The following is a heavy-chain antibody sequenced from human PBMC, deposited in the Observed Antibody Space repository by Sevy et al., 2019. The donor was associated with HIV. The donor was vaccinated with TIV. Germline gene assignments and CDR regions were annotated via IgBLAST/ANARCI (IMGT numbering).Heavy chain of an antibody. CDR2: IRYDGSNK. Sequence: GGCLRLSCAASGFTFSSYAMHWVRQAPGKGLEWVAFIRYDGSNKYYADSVKGRFTISRDNSKNTLYLQMNSLRPEDTAVYYCAKDPLISLGADLFEYWGQGTLVTVSS. J-gene: IGHJ4*02. V-gene: IGHV3-30*02. CDR3: AKDPLISLGADLFEY. CDR1: GFTFSSYA. D-gene: IGHD3-16*01.